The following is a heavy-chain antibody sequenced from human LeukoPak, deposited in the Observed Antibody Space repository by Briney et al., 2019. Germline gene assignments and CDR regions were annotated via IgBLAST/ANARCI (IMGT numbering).Heavy chain of an antibody. J-gene: IGHJ5*02. V-gene: IGHV4-31*03. D-gene: IGHD3-16*02. CDR3: ARDLGYRVPGWFDP. CDR1: GGSISSGGYY. CDR2: IYDSETT. Sequence: TSETLSLTCTVSGGSISSGGYYWSWIRQHPGKGLEWIGYIYDSETTYYNPSLKSRVTISGDTSKNQLSLELSSVTAADTAVYYCARDLGYRVPGWFDPWGQGTLVTVSS.